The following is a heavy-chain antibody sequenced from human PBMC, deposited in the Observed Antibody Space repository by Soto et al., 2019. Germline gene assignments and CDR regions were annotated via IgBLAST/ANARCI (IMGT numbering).Heavy chain of an antibody. CDR2: IYHSGST. Sequence: SETLSLTCAVSGGSISSSNWWSWVRQPPGKGLEWIGEIYHSGSTTYNPSLKSRVTISVDKSKNQSSLKLSSLRSEDTAVYYCARSDTGANIVATISGPYYYGMDVWGQGTTVTVSS. CDR3: ARSDTGANIVATISGPYYYGMDV. V-gene: IGHV4-4*02. J-gene: IGHJ6*02. CDR1: GGSISSSNW. D-gene: IGHD5-12*01.